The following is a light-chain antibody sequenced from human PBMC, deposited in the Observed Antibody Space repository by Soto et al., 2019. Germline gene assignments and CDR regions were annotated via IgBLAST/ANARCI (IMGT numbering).Light chain of an antibody. J-gene: IGKJ1*01. Sequence: DIVMTQSPATLSVSPGERATLSCRVSQSVGSNLAWYQQKPGQVPRLLIYGASTRASGIPARFRGSGSGTEFTLTISSLQSEDFAVYYCQRYDNWPPAFGQGTKVDIX. V-gene: IGKV3-15*01. CDR2: GAS. CDR3: QRYDNWPPA. CDR1: QSVGSN.